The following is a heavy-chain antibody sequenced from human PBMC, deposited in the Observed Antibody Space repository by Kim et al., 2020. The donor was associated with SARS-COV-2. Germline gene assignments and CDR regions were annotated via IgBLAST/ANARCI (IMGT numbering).Heavy chain of an antibody. Sequence: NYNPSLKSRVTISVDTSKNQFSLKLSSVTAADTAVYYCARERTGDRAFDIWGQGTMVTVSS. D-gene: IGHD7-27*01. CDR3: ARERTGDRAFDI. J-gene: IGHJ3*02. V-gene: IGHV4-59*01.